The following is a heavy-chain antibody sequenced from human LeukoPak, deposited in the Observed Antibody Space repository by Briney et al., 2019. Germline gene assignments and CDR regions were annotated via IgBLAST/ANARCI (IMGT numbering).Heavy chain of an antibody. D-gene: IGHD5/OR15-5a*01. CDR3: ARGLYYYYYYYMDV. V-gene: IGHV1-69*05. CDR2: IIPIFGTA. CDR1: GGTFSSYA. Sequence: WASVKVSCKASGGTFSSYAISWVRQAPGQGLEWMGGIIPIFGTANYAQKFQGRVTITTDESTSTAYMELSSLRSEDTAVYYCARGLYYYYYYYMDVWGKGTTVTVSS. J-gene: IGHJ6*03.